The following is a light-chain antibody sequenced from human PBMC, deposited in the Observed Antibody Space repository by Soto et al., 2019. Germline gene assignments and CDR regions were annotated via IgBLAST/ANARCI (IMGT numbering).Light chain of an antibody. CDR3: SSYTSSSTLVV. CDR1: SSDVGGYNY. V-gene: IGLV2-14*01. CDR2: DVS. J-gene: IGLJ2*01. Sequence: QSALTQPASVSGFPGQSITISCTGTSSDVGGYNYVSWYQQHPGKDPKLMIYDVSNRPSGVSNRFSGSKSGNTASLTISGLQAEDEADYYCSSYTSSSTLVVFGGGTKLTVL.